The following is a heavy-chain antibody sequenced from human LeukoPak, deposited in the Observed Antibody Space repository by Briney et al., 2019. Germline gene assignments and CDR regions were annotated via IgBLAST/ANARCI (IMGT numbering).Heavy chain of an antibody. CDR1: GGSISSYY. J-gene: IGHJ4*02. CDR3: AVLPPFDY. Sequence: PSGTLSLTCTVSGGSISSYYWSWIRQPPGKGLEWIGYIYYSGSTNYNPSLKSRVTISVDTSKNQFSLKLSSVTAADTAVYYCAVLPPFDYWGQGTLVTVSS. V-gene: IGHV4-59*01. CDR2: IYYSGST.